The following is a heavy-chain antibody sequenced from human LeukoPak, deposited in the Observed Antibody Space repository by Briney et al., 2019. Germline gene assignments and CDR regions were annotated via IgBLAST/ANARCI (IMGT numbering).Heavy chain of an antibody. J-gene: IGHJ3*02. CDR2: IYTSGST. V-gene: IGHV4-61*02. D-gene: IGHD2-2*02. CDR3: ARAYCSSTSCYKDAFDI. CDR1: GGSISSGSYY. Sequence: PSQTLSLTCTVSGGSISSGSYYWSWIRQPAGKGLEWIGRIYTSGSTNYNPSLKSRVTISVDTSKNQFSLKLSSVTAADTAVYYCARAYCSSTSCYKDAFDIWGQGTMVTVSS.